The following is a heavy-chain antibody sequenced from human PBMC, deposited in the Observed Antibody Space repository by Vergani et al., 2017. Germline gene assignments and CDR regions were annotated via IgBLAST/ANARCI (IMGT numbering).Heavy chain of an antibody. CDR1: GGSISRGGYY. CDR2: IYYSGST. D-gene: IGHD4-17*01. CDR3: ARDRGYGDLDD. V-gene: IGHV4-31*03. Sequence: QVQLQESGPGLVKPSQTLSLTCTVSGGSISRGGYYCSWFRQHPGKGLEWIGYIYYSGSTYYNPALKSRVTISVDTSKNQFSLKLSSVTAADTAVYYCARDRGYGDLDDWGQGTLVTVSS. J-gene: IGHJ4*02.